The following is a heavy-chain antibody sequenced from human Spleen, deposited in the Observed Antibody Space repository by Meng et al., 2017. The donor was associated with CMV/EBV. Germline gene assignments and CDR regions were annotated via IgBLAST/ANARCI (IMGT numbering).Heavy chain of an antibody. CDR2: INPSGGST. V-gene: IGHV1-46*01. CDR1: GYSFTSYY. D-gene: IGHD2-21*01. Sequence: SGYSFTSYYIQWVRQAPGQGLEWMGIINPSGGSTNYAQKFQGRVTMTRDTSTSTVYMELSRLRSEDTAVYYCARDIGGGEVYNWFDPWGQGTLVTVSS. J-gene: IGHJ5*02. CDR3: ARDIGGGEVYNWFDP.